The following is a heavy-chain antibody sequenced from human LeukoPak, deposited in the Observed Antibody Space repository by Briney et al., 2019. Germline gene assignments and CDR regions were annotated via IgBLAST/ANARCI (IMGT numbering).Heavy chain of an antibody. V-gene: IGHV4-39*07. CDR2: IYYSGST. J-gene: IGHJ6*03. D-gene: IGHD4-17*01. CDR3: ARGDGDYFYYYYYMDV. CDR1: GGSMSSSSYY. Sequence: SETLSLTCTVSGGSMSSSSYYWGWIRQPPGKGLEWIGSIYYSGSTYYNPSLKSRVTISVDTSKNQFSLKLSSVTAADTAVYYCARGDGDYFYYYYYMDVWGKGTTVTVSS.